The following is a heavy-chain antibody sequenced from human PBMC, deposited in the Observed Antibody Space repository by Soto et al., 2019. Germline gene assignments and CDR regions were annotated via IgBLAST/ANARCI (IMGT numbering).Heavy chain of an antibody. Sequence: HPGGSLRLSCVASGFTFSSYSMNWVRQAPGKGLEWVSYISVGSTTIYYADSVEGRFTISRDNAKNSVYLQMNSLRDEDTAVYYCARVIAMDLLLHTAPGYWGQGTLVTVSS. CDR3: ARVIAMDLLLHTAPGY. J-gene: IGHJ4*02. D-gene: IGHD5-18*01. V-gene: IGHV3-48*02. CDR1: GFTFSSYS. CDR2: ISVGSTTI.